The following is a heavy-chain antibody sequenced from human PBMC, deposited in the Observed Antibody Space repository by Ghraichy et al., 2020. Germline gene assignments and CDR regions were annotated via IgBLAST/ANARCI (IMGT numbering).Heavy chain of an antibody. V-gene: IGHV3-15*07. J-gene: IGHJ4*02. D-gene: IGHD3-22*01. Sequence: GRSLRLSCAASGFTFSNAWMNWVRQAPGKGLEWVGRIKSKTDGGTTDYAAPVKGRFTISRDDSKNTLYLQMNSLKTEDTAVYYCTTRRRYYDSSGYLKEEGYWGQGTLVTVSS. CDR3: TTRRRYYDSSGYLKEEGY. CDR2: IKSKTDGGTT. CDR1: GFTFSNAW.